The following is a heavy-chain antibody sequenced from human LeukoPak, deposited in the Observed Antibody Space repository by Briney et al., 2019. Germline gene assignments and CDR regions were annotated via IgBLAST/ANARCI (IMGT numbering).Heavy chain of an antibody. CDR3: ASRALAAARVNYYYYMDV. D-gene: IGHD6-13*01. CDR2: IYYSGST. J-gene: IGHJ6*03. CDR1: GGSISNTLYY. Sequence: SETLSLTCTVSGGSISNTLYYWAWIRQPPGKGLESIGSIYYSGSTYYNPSLKSRVTISMDTSKNQFSLKLSSVTAADTAVYYCASRALAAARVNYYYYMDVWGKGTTVTISS. V-gene: IGHV4-39*01.